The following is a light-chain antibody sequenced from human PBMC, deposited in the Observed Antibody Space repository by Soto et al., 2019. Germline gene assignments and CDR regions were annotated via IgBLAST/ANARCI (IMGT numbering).Light chain of an antibody. CDR2: DAS. J-gene: IGKJ4*01. CDR3: QQCGSSPPVT. CDR1: QSVSSSN. V-gene: IGKV3-20*01. Sequence: EIVLTQSPGTLSLSAGERATLSCRASQSVSSSNLAWYQQKPGQAPRLLIFDASRRATGAPDRFSGSGSGTDFTLTISRLEPDDFAVYYCQQCGSSPPVTFGGGTTLEIK.